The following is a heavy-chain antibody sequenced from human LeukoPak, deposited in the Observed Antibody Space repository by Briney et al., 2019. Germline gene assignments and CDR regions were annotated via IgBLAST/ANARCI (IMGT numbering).Heavy chain of an antibody. CDR3: ATDLATRKSIAFAD. D-gene: IGHD6-6*01. CDR1: GFTFDDYA. J-gene: IGHJ4*02. V-gene: IGHV3-21*01. CDR2: ISSNNGYI. Sequence: GGSLRLSCAASGFTFDDYAMQWGRDAPGRGVEWVASISSNNGYIYYADSVKGRFTISRDNGENSLHLQMNSLRAEDAAVYYCATDLATRKSIAFADWGQGTLVTVSS.